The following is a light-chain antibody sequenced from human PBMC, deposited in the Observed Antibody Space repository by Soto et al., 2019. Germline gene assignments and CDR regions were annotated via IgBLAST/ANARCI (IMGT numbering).Light chain of an antibody. CDR1: QSVSSAH. V-gene: IGKV3-20*01. CDR3: EQYGSSLSIT. Sequence: EIVLTQSPGTLSLSPGERSTLSCRASQSVSSAHLAWYQQKPGQAPRLLIYGPSSRATGIPDRFSGSGSGTDFTLTIRRLEPEDFAVYYCEQYGSSLSITFGQGTRLEIK. CDR2: GPS. J-gene: IGKJ5*01.